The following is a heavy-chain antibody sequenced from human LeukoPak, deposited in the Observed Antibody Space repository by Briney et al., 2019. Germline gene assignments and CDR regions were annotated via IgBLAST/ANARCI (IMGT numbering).Heavy chain of an antibody. CDR1: GFSFSIYW. CDR3: ARGRRYCSGGSCYFDY. J-gene: IGHJ4*02. D-gene: IGHD2-15*01. Sequence: PGGSLRLSCAASGFSFSIYWMHWIRQAPGKGLVWVSRINSDGSSTNYADSVKGRFTISRDNAKNTLYLQMNSLRAEDTAVYYCARGRRYCSGGSCYFDYWGQGTLVTVSS. V-gene: IGHV3-74*01. CDR2: INSDGSST.